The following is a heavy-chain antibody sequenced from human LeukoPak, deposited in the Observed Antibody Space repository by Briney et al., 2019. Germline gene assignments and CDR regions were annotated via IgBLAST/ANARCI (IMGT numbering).Heavy chain of an antibody. D-gene: IGHD3-10*01. Sequence: GGCLRLSCAASAFTFSSYSMNWVRQAPGKGLEWVSSISSSSRHTTYADSVKGRSTISRDNAKNSLYLQMNSLRAEDTAVYYWARLGYGSGSYYKPNIDYWGQGSLVTVSA. CDR2: ISSSSRHT. CDR1: AFTFSSYS. CDR3: ARLGYGSGSYYKPNIDY. V-gene: IGHV3-21*01. J-gene: IGHJ4*02.